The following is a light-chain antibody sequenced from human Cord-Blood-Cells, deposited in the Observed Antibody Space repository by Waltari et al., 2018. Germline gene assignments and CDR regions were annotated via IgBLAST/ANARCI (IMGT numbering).Light chain of an antibody. V-gene: IGKV4-1*01. J-gene: IGKJ3*01. CDR2: WAS. Sequence: DIVMTQSPDSLAVSLGERATINCKSSQSVLYSSNNKNYLAWYQQKPGQPPKLLIYWASTRGSGVPDRFSGSGSGTDFTLTISSLQAEDVAVYYCQQYYSTPLTFGPGTKVDI. CDR3: QQYYSTPLT. CDR1: QSVLYSSNNKNY.